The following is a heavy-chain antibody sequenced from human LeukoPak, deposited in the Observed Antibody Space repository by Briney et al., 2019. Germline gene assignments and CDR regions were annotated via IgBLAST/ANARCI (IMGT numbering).Heavy chain of an antibody. Sequence: GESLKISCKGSGYSFSSYWIGWVRQMPGKGLEWMGIIYPGDSDTRYSPSFQGQVTISADKSISTAYLQWSSLKASDTALYYXXXXXGWNPTSYYFDYWGQGTLVTVSS. CDR1: GYSFSSYW. CDR3: XXXXGWNPTSYYFDY. V-gene: IGHV5-51*01. D-gene: IGHD1-1*01. J-gene: IGHJ4*02. CDR2: IYPGDSDT.